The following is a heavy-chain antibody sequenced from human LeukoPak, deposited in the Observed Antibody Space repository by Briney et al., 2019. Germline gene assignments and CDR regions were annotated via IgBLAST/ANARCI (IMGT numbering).Heavy chain of an antibody. Sequence: PSETLSLTCAVYGGSFSGFYWNWIRQPPGKGLEWIGEINHSGSTNYNPSLKSRLTISVDTSKNQFSLKLNSVTAADTAVYYCARGGHCTNGVCPPWFESWGQGMLVTVSS. CDR1: GGSFSGFY. V-gene: IGHV4-34*01. D-gene: IGHD2-8*01. CDR2: INHSGST. J-gene: IGHJ5*01. CDR3: ARGGHCTNGVCPPWFES.